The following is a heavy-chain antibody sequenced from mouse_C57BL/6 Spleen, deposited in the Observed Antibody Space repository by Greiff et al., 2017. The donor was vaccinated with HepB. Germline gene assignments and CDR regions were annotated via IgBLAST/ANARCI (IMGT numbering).Heavy chain of an antibody. CDR1: GYTFTSYW. Sequence: VQLQQSGAELVKPGASVKMSCKASGYTFTSYWITWVKQRPGQGLEWIGDIYPGSGSTNYNEKFKSKATLTVDTSSSTAYMQLSSLTSEDSAVYYCARGGLRRDFDYWGQGTTLIVSS. CDR3: ARGGLRRDFDY. CDR2: IYPGSGST. V-gene: IGHV1-55*01. D-gene: IGHD2-4*01. J-gene: IGHJ2*01.